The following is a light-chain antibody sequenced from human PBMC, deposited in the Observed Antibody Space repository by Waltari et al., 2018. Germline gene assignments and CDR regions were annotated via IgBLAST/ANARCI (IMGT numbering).Light chain of an antibody. V-gene: IGLV3-19*01. J-gene: IGLJ2*01. CDR3: NSRDSSGNHVV. CDR2: GKN. Sequence: SSELTQDPAVSVALGQTVGITCQGDSLRSDYASWYQQKPGQDPVLFIYGKNNRPTGIPDRFSGSSSGNTASLTITGAQAEDEADYYCNSRDSSGNHVVFGGGIKLTVL. CDR1: SLRSDY.